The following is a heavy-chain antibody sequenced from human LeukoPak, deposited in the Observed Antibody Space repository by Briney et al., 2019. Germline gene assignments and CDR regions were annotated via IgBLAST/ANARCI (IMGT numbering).Heavy chain of an antibody. CDR3: ARGDSSSWYKVDYFDY. J-gene: IGHJ4*02. D-gene: IGHD6-13*01. V-gene: IGHV4-59*01. CDR1: GGSISSYY. Sequence: SETLSLTCTVSGGSISSYYWSWIRQPPGKGLEWIGYIYYSGSTNYDPSLKSRVTISVDTSKNQFSLKLSSVTAADTAVYYCARGDSSSWYKVDYFDYWGQGTLVTVSS. CDR2: IYYSGST.